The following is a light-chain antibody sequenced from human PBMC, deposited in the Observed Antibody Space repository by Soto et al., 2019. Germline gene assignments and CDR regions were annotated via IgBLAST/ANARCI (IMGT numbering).Light chain of an antibody. Sequence: EIVMTQSPATLSLSPGERATLSCRASQSITRNLAWYQQTPGQAPRLLIYGASTRATGIPARFSGSGSGTEFTLTISSLQSEDFAVYYCQQRSNWPPSITFGQGTRLE. CDR3: QQRSNWPPSIT. CDR2: GAS. CDR1: QSITRN. J-gene: IGKJ5*01. V-gene: IGKV3-15*01.